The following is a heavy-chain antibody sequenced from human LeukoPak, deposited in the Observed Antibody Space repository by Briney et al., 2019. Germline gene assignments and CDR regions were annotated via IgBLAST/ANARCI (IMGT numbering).Heavy chain of an antibody. V-gene: IGHV3-30*18. J-gene: IGHJ6*02. D-gene: IGHD3-3*01. CDR1: GLTFSSYC. Sequence: PGGSLSLSCAASGLTFSSYCMQWVRQPPGKGREWVAVISYDGSNKYYANSVKGPFTISRDNSKNTLYLQMNGLRAEDTSVYYCAKDARRITIFGVVRAYYYYGMDVWGQGTTVTVSS. CDR2: ISYDGSNK. CDR3: AKDARRITIFGVVRAYYYYGMDV.